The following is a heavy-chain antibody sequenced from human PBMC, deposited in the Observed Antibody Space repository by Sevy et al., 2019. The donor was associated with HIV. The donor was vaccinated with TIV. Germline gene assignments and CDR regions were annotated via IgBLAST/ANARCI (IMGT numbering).Heavy chain of an antibody. CDR1: GFTFTNYW. J-gene: IGHJ4*02. Sequence: GGCLRLSCAASGFTFTNYWMTWVRQAPGKGLEWVANIKEDGSENNYVESVKGRFTISRDNAKNSVYLQMNSLRAEDTAVYCRAREVWGPEYWGQGNLVTVSS. V-gene: IGHV3-7*01. D-gene: IGHD7-27*01. CDR2: IKEDGSEN. CDR3: AREVWGPEY.